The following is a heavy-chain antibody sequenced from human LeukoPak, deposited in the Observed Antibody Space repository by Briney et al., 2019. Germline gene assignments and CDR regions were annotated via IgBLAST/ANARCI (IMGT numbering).Heavy chain of an antibody. D-gene: IGHD5-18*01. CDR3: ARTIPLWSPFGY. CDR2: INPNSGGT. J-gene: IGHJ4*02. Sequence: ASVNVSCKASGYTFTGYYMHWVRQAPGQGLEWMGWINPNSGGTNYAQKFQGRVTMTRDTSISTAYMELSRLRSDDTAVYYCARTIPLWSPFGYWGQGTLVTVSS. CDR1: GYTFTGYY. V-gene: IGHV1-2*02.